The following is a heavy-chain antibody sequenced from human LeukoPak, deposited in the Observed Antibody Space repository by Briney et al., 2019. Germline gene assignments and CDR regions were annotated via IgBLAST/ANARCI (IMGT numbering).Heavy chain of an antibody. CDR3: ARAPVKYSSGWIFDY. J-gene: IGHJ4*02. V-gene: IGHV4-59*01. Sequence: SETLSLTCTVSGGSISSYYWSWIRQPPGKGLEWIGYIYYSGSTNYNPSLKSRVTISVDTSKNQFSLKLSSVTAADTAVYYCARAPVKYSSGWIFDYWSQGTLVTVSS. D-gene: IGHD6-19*01. CDR1: GGSISSYY. CDR2: IYYSGST.